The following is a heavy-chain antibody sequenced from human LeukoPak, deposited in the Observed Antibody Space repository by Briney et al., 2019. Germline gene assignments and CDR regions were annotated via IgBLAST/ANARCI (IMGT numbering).Heavy chain of an antibody. CDR1: GFYLSTSGVA. V-gene: IGHV2-5*02. D-gene: IGHD1-26*01. Sequence: SGTTLVNPTQTLTLTCTFSGFYLSTSGVAVGWIRQPPGKALEWLALISWDDDNRYRSSLENRLTSTKDTSQYQVVLTMTNMDPVDTATYFCAHRRPVGTTYGIGFDPWGQGTLVTVSS. J-gene: IGHJ5*02. CDR3: AHRRPVGTTYGIGFDP. CDR2: ISWDDDN.